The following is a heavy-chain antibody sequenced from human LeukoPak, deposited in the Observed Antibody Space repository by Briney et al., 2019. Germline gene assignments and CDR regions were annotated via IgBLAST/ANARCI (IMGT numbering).Heavy chain of an antibody. CDR3: AREIYSGSYYF. Sequence: ASVRVSCKASGYTFTSCGISWVRQAPGQGLEWMGWISAYNGNTNYAQKLQGRVTMTTDTSTNTAYMELRSLRSDDTAVYYCAREIYSGSYYFWGQGTLVTVSS. CDR1: GYTFTSCG. CDR2: ISAYNGNT. D-gene: IGHD1-26*01. V-gene: IGHV1-18*01. J-gene: IGHJ4*02.